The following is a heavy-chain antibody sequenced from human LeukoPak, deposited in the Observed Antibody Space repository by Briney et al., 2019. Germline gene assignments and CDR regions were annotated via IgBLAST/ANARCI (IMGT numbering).Heavy chain of an antibody. V-gene: IGHV3-23*01. J-gene: IGHJ3*02. D-gene: IGHD1/OR15-1a*01. CDR1: GFTFTSYA. Sequence: AGGSLRLSCAASGFTFTSYAMNWVRQAPGNGLEGCSTISDSGGTTYYADSVKGRFTISRDDSKNTLYLQMNSLRAEDTAVCYCARDFRAGTASDAFDIWGQGTMVTVSS. CDR3: ARDFRAGTASDAFDI. CDR2: ISDSGGTT.